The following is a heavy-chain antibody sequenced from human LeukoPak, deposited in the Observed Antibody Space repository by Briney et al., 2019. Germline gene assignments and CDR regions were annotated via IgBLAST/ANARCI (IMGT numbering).Heavy chain of an antibody. J-gene: IGHJ4*02. V-gene: IGHV3-48*03. CDR1: GFTFSSYE. CDR3: ARDYGGSSPFDY. D-gene: IGHD4-23*01. CDR2: ISSSDSTI. Sequence: GGSLRLSCAASGFTFSSYEMHWVRQAAGKGREWVSYISSSDSTIYYADSVKGRFTISRDNAKNSLYLQMNSLRAEDTAVYYCARDYGGSSPFDYWGQGTLVTVSS.